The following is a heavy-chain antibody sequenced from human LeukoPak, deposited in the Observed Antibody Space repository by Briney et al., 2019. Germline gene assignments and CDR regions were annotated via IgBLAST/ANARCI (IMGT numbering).Heavy chain of an antibody. Sequence: SETLSLTCAVYGGSFSGYYWSWIRQPPGKGLEWIGEINHSGSTNYNPSLKSRVTISVDTSKNQFSLKPSSVTAADTAVYYCARLRITMVRGSPNDAFDIWGKGTMVTVSS. D-gene: IGHD3-10*01. CDR3: ARLRITMVRGSPNDAFDI. J-gene: IGHJ3*02. V-gene: IGHV4-34*01. CDR2: INHSGST. CDR1: GGSFSGYY.